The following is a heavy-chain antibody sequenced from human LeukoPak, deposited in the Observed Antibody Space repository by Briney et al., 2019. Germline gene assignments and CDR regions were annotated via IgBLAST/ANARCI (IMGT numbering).Heavy chain of an antibody. V-gene: IGHV4-34*01. CDR3: ASYRGFGRHDAFDI. Sequence: PSETLSLTCAVYGGSFSGYYWSWIRQPPGKGLEWIGEINHSGSTNYNPSLKSRVTISVDTSKNQFSLKLSSVTAADTAVYYCASYRGFGRHDAFDIWGQGAMVTVSS. CDR2: INHSGST. J-gene: IGHJ3*02. CDR1: GGSFSGYY. D-gene: IGHD3-10*01.